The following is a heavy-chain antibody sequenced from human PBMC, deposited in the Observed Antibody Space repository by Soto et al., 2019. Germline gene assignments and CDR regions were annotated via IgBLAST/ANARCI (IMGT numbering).Heavy chain of an antibody. CDR2: ISAYNGNT. V-gene: IGHV1-18*01. CDR3: AREPNYFDY. CDR1: GYTFTGYG. Sequence: XSVKVSCNAPGYTFTGYGISLVRQAPGQGLEWMGWISAYNGNTKYAQKLQGRVTMTTDTSTSTADMDLRSLRSDDTAVYYCAREPNYFDYWGQGTLVTVSS. J-gene: IGHJ4*02.